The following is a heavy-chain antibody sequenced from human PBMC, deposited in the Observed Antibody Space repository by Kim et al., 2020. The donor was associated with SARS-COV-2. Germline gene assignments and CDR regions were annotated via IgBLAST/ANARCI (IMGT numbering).Heavy chain of an antibody. Sequence: SETLSLTCAVYGGSFSGYYWSWIRQPPGKGLEWIGEINHSGSTNYNPSLKSRVTISVDTSKNQFSLKLSSVTAADTAVYYCARGRPLFQHWGQGTLVTVSS. J-gene: IGHJ1*01. V-gene: IGHV4-34*01. CDR2: INHSGST. CDR3: ARGRPLFQH. CDR1: GGSFSGYY.